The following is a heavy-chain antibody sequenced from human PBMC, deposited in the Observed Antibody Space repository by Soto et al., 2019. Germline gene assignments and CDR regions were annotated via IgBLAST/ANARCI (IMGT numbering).Heavy chain of an antibody. CDR2: IIPIFGTA. Sequence: GASVKVSCKASGGTFSSYAISWVRQAPGQGLEWMGGIIPIFGTANYAQKFQGRVTITADESTSTAYMELSSLRSEDTVVYYCAGAIAAAGSNWFDPWGQGTLVTVSS. D-gene: IGHD6-13*01. V-gene: IGHV1-69*13. J-gene: IGHJ5*02. CDR1: GGTFSSYA. CDR3: AGAIAAAGSNWFDP.